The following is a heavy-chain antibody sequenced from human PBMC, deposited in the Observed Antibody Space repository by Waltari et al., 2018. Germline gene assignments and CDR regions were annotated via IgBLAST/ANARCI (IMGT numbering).Heavy chain of an antibody. CDR3: ARHQVVPAASWFDP. V-gene: IGHV4-38-2*01. D-gene: IGHD2-2*01. J-gene: IGHJ5*02. CDR1: GYSISSGYY. CDR2: IYHSGST. Sequence: QVQLQESGPGLVKPSETLSLTCAVSGYSISSGYYWGWIRQPPGKGLEWIGSIYHSGSTYYNPSLKSRVTISVDTSKNQFSLKLSSVTAADTAVYYCARHQVVPAASWFDPWGQGTLVTVSS.